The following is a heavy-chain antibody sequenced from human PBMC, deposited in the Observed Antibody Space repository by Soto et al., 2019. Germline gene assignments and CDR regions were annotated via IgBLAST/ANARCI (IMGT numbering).Heavy chain of an antibody. CDR2: IYYSGST. J-gene: IGHJ3*02. CDR1: GGSISSYY. V-gene: IGHV4-59*01. CDR3: TRGYQGSGYIAFDI. D-gene: IGHD3-22*01. Sequence: TLSLTCTVSGGSISSYYWSWIRQPPGKGLEYIGYIYYSGSTNSNPSLKSRVTISVDTSKNQFSLKLSSVTAADTAVYYCTRGYQGSGYIAFDIWGQGTMVTVSS.